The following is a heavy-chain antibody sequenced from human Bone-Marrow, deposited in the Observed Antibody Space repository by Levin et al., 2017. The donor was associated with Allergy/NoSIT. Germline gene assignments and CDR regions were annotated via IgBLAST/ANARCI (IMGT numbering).Heavy chain of an antibody. CDR1: GITFSGFW. Sequence: GGSLRLSCAASGITFSGFWMTWVRQAPGKGLEWVANINEDGSQRNYVDSAKGRFTISRDNAKNALSLQMNSLRAEDTAVYHCARGGQVDYCGQGTLVTVSS. D-gene: IGHD3-10*01. CDR3: ARGGQVDY. J-gene: IGHJ4*02. V-gene: IGHV3-7*03. CDR2: INEDGSQR.